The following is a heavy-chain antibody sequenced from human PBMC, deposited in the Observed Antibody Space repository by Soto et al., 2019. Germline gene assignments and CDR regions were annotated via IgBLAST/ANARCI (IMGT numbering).Heavy chain of an antibody. Sequence: LRLSCVGTGLNFDDFSMHWVRQAPWKGLEWVSGITWNSRVLAYADSVKGRFTISRDNARNSLYLQMDSLRDEDTALYYCAKGRYDFWSPYYFDSWGQGTLVTVSS. CDR2: ITWNSRVL. D-gene: IGHD3-3*01. CDR1: GLNFDDFS. V-gene: IGHV3-9*01. CDR3: AKGRYDFWSPYYFDS. J-gene: IGHJ4*02.